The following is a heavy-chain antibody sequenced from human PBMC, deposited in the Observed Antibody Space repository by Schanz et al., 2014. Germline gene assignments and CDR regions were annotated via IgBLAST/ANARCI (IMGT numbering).Heavy chain of an antibody. D-gene: IGHD6-13*01. J-gene: IGHJ4*02. CDR3: ARGGSKFYLDY. Sequence: EVQLVESGGGLVQPGGSLRLSCAASGFAFDTYWMSWVRQAPGKGLEWVANIKHDGSEKYYVDSVKGRFTISRDNAKNSMYLEMNSXXXXDTAVFYCARGGSKFYLDYWGQGTLVTVSS. CDR1: GFAFDTYW. CDR2: IKHDGSEK. V-gene: IGHV3-7*01.